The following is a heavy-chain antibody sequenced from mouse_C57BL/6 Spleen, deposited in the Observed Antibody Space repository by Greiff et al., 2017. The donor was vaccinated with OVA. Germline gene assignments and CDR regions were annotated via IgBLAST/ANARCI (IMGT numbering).Heavy chain of an antibody. V-gene: IGHV14-4*01. CDR3: TTKGFAY. Sequence: VQLQQSGAELVRPGASVKLSCTASGFNIKDDYMHWVKQRPEQGLEWIGWIDPENGDTEYASKFQGKATITADTSYNTAYLQLSSLTSEDTAVYYCTTKGFAYWGQGTLVTVFA. CDR1: GFNIKDDY. J-gene: IGHJ3*01. CDR2: IDPENGDT.